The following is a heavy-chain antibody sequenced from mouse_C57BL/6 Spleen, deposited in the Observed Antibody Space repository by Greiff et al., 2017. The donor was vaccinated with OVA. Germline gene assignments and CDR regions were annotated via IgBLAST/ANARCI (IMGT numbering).Heavy chain of an antibody. CDR3: ASRDYYFDY. CDR1: GYTFTDYY. V-gene: IGHV1-26*01. J-gene: IGHJ2*01. CDR2: INPNNGGT. Sequence: VQLQQSGPELVKPGASVKISCKASGYTFTDYYMNWVKQSHGKSLEWIGDINPNNGGTSYNQKFKGKATLTVDKSSSTAYMELRSLTSEDSAVYYCASRDYYFDYWGQGTTLTVSS.